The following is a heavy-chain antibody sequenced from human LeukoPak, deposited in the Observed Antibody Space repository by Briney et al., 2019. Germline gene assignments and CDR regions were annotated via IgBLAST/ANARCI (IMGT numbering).Heavy chain of an antibody. CDR3: AKDGPKLRFLEWLLRNWYFDL. D-gene: IGHD3-3*01. CDR1: GFTFSDYG. J-gene: IGHJ2*01. V-gene: IGHV3-30*02. Sequence: GGSLRLSCAASGFTFSDYGMHWVRQPPGKGLEWVAFIRFDSLNTYYRSSVKGRFTISRDNSKNTLYLQMNSLRAEDTAVYYCAKDGPKLRFLEWLLRNWYFDLWGRGTLVTVSS. CDR2: IRFDSLNT.